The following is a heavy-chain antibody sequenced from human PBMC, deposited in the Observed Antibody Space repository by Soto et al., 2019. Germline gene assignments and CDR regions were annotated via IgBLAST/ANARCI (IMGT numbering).Heavy chain of an antibody. CDR1: GFTISSYA. V-gene: IGHV3-23*01. D-gene: IGHD2-2*02. CDR3: AKVFDSHYHQRYCSSTSCYTGSRGVDY. CDR2: ISGSGGST. J-gene: IGHJ4*02. Sequence: EVQLLESGGGLVQPGGSLRLSCAASGFTISSYAMSWVRQAPGKGLEWVSAISGSGGSTYYADSVKGRFTISRDNSKNTLYLQMNSLRAEDTAVYYCAKVFDSHYHQRYCSSTSCYTGSRGVDYWGQGTLVTVSS.